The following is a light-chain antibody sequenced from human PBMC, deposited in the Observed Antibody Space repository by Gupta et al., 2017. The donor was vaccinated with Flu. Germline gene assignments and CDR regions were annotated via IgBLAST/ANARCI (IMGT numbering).Light chain of an antibody. CDR3: SSYTSDDTWV. J-gene: IGLJ3*02. V-gene: IGLV2-18*02. CDR2: EVS. CDR1: SNDVGSYYR. Sequence: SVPISCTGTSNDVGSYYRVSWYQQSPGTAPKLIISEVSSRPSGVPDRLSGSKSGNTASLTISGLQPEDEADYYCSSYTSDDTWVFGGGTKLTVL.